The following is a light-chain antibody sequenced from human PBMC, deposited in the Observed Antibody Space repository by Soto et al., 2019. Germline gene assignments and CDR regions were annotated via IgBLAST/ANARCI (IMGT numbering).Light chain of an antibody. CDR1: QDIDKY. Sequence: DVQMTQSPSSLSASVGDRVTITCRASQDIDKYLNWYQQKPGKVPKLLIFDASNLEPGVPSRFSGSGSGTHFSLTISSLRPEDIATYYCQQYDKLLTFGGGTKVEL. J-gene: IGKJ4*01. CDR3: QQYDKLLT. CDR2: DAS. V-gene: IGKV1-33*01.